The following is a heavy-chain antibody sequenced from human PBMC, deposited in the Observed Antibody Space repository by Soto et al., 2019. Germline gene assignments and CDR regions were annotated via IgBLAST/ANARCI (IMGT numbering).Heavy chain of an antibody. CDR2: IHYSGTT. Sequence: SETLSLTCTVSGASIRSGDYYWNWIRQHPGKGLEWIGYIHYSGTTYYNLSLKSRVTISVDMSKNQFSLKLSSVTAADTAVYYFARDSRGGFDYWGQGTLVTVSS. J-gene: IGHJ4*02. V-gene: IGHV4-31*03. CDR3: ARDSRGGFDY. CDR1: GASIRSGDYY. D-gene: IGHD2-2*01.